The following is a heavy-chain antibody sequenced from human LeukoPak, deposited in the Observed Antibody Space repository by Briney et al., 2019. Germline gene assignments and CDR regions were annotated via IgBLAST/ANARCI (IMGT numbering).Heavy chain of an antibody. CDR2: IRYSGST. D-gene: IGHD6-13*01. CDR1: GGSISNTNYY. CDR3: TASATPSSISSFDY. Sequence: SETLSLTCIVSGGSISNTNYYWGWIRQPPGQGLEWIGSIRYSGSTYYNPSLKSRVTISVDTSKNQFSLKLSSVTAADTAVYYCTASATPSSISSFDYWGQGTLVTVSS. J-gene: IGHJ4*02. V-gene: IGHV4-39*01.